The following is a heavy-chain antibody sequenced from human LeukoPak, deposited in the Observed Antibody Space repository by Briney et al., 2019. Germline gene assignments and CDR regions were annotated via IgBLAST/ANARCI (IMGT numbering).Heavy chain of an antibody. J-gene: IGHJ4*02. D-gene: IGHD3-16*01. CDR2: IIPILGIA. Sequence: GASVKVSCKASGGTFSSYAISWVRQAPGQGLEWMGRIIPILGIANYAQKFQGRVTITADKSTSTAYMELSSLRSEDTAVYYCARDLMGGGPFDYWGQGTLVTVSS. CDR1: GGTFSSYA. CDR3: ARDLMGGGPFDY. V-gene: IGHV1-69*04.